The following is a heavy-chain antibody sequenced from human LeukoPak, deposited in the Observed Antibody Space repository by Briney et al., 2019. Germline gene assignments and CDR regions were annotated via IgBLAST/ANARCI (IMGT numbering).Heavy chain of an antibody. CDR1: GFTFTNYW. J-gene: IGHJ4*02. CDR3: ARGIWVAF. CDR2: IKQDGSEK. D-gene: IGHD2-15*01. V-gene: IGHV3-7*01. Sequence: PGGSLRLSCAASGFTFTNYWMGWVRQAPGKGLEWVANIKQDGSEKYYVDSVKGRFTISRDNAKNSVYLQMNSLRVEDTALYYCARGIWVAFRGQGALVTVSS.